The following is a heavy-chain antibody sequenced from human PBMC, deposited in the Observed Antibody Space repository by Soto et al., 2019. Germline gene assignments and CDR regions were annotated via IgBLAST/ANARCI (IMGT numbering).Heavy chain of an antibody. D-gene: IGHD6-13*01. CDR2: ISYDGSNK. CDR1: GFTFSSYA. CDR3: ARDQLARIGYYFDY. Sequence: QVQLVESGGGVVQPGRSLRLSCAASGFTFSSYAMHWVRQAPGKGLEWVAVISYDGSNKYYADSVKGRFTISRDNSKNTLYLQMNSLRAEDTAVYYCARDQLARIGYYFDYWGQGTLVTVSS. J-gene: IGHJ4*02. V-gene: IGHV3-30-3*01.